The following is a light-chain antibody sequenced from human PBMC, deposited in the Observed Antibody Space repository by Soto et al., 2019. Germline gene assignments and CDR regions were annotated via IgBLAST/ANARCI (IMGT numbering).Light chain of an antibody. CDR1: SSNIGSNY. Sequence: QSVLTQPPSASGTPGQRVTISCSGSSSNIGSNYVYWYQQLPGTAPKLLIYRNNQRPSGVPDRSAGSKSGTSASLAISGLRSEDEADYYCAAWDGSLSAVVFGGGTKLTVL. J-gene: IGLJ2*01. CDR3: AAWDGSLSAVV. V-gene: IGLV1-47*01. CDR2: RNN.